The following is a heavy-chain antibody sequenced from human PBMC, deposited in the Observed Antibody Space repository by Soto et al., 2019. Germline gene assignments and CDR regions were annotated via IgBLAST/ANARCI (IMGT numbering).Heavy chain of an antibody. CDR3: ARDGLDSAFDL. CDR2: IWYDGSKK. CDR1: GFTFSRKG. J-gene: IGHJ3*01. D-gene: IGHD2-15*01. V-gene: IGHV3-33*01. Sequence: QEQLVESGGSVVQPGRSLRLSCVASGFTFSRKGMHWVRQAPGKGLEWVAMIWYDGSKKYSGDSVKGRFTISRDNSKNTLVLQIDSLRAEDTAVYYCARDGLDSAFDLWGQWTMVTVSS.